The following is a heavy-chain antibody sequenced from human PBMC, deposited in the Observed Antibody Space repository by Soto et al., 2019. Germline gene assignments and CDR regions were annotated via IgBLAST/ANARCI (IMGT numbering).Heavy chain of an antibody. CDR1: GGSISSSSYY. CDR3: ARRSHESYYYMDV. CDR2: IYYSGST. J-gene: IGHJ6*03. V-gene: IGHV4-39*01. D-gene: IGHD6-19*01. Sequence: QLQLQESGPGLVKPSETLSLTCTVSGGSISSSSYYWGWIRQPPGKGLEWIGSIYYSGSTYYNPSLKSRVTISVDTSKNQFSLKLSSVTAADTAAYYCARRSHESYYYMDVWGKGTTVTVSS.